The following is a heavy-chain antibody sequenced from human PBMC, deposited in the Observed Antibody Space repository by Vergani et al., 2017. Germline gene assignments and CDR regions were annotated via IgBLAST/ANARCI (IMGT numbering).Heavy chain of an antibody. CDR1: GYTFTSYA. D-gene: IGHD6-19*01. V-gene: IGHV1-3*01. CDR3: ARSDAVADPFDY. CDR2: INAGNGNT. J-gene: IGHJ4*02. Sequence: QVQLVQSGAEVKKPGASVKVSCKASGYTFTSYAMHWVRQAPGQRLEWMGWINAGNGNTKYSQKFQGRVTITRDTSASTAYMELSSLRSEDTAVSYCARSDAVADPFDYWGQGTLVTVSS.